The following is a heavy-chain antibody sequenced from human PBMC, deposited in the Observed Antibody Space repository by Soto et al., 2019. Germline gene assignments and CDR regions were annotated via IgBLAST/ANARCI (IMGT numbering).Heavy chain of an antibody. Sequence: GGSLRLSCAASGFTFSTYAMGWVRQAPGKGLEWVSVMSNSGDNTYYADSVEGRFTISRDNSENTLYLQMSSMRAEDTAVYYCAKDAARTSGWYYFDYWGQGTLVTVSS. V-gene: IGHV3-23*01. D-gene: IGHD6-19*01. CDR2: MSNSGDNT. J-gene: IGHJ4*02. CDR3: AKDAARTSGWYYFDY. CDR1: GFTFSTYA.